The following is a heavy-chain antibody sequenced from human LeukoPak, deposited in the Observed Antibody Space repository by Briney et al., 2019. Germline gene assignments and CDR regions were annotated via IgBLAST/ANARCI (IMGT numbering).Heavy chain of an antibody. V-gene: IGHV5-51*01. CDR3: ARLWPEYCTGGSGMCPTHFDF. J-gene: IGHJ4*02. CDR2: IYPGDSDT. CDR1: GYTFTKFW. D-gene: IGHD2-8*02. Sequence: GESLKISCKGSGYTFTKFWIGWVRQMPGKGLEWMGIIYPGDSDTRSSPSFQGQVTISADKSINTAYLQWSSLKASDTAMYYCARLWPEYCTGGSGMCPTHFDFWGQGTLVTVSS.